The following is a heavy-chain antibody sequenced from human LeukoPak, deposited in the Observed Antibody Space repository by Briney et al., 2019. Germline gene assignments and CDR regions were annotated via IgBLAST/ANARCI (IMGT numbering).Heavy chain of an antibody. V-gene: IGHV1-69*06. J-gene: IGHJ4*02. CDR3: ARAVAGTGGFDY. CDR1: GGTFSSYA. CDR2: IIPIFGTA. D-gene: IGHD6-19*01. Sequence: ASVKVSCKASGGTFSSYAISWVRQAPGQGLEWMGGIIPIFGTANYAQKFQGRVTITADKSTSTAYMELSSLRSEDMAVYYCARAVAGTGGFDYWGQGTLVTVSS.